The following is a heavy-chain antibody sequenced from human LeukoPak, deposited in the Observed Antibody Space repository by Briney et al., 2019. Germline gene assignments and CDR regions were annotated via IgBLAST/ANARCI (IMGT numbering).Heavy chain of an antibody. V-gene: IGHV1-46*01. D-gene: IGHD5-12*01. Sequence: ASVKVSCKASGYTFTNYFMHRVRQAPGQGLEWMGIINPSGGSTSYAQKFQGRVTMTRDTSTSTAYMELSNLRSEDTAVYYCARDAFLSGSLSPVDYWGQGSLVTVSS. CDR2: INPSGGST. J-gene: IGHJ4*02. CDR1: GYTFTNYF. CDR3: ARDAFLSGSLSPVDY.